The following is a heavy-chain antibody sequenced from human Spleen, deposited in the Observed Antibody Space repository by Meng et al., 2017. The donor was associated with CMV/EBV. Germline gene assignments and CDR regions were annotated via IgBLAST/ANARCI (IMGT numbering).Heavy chain of an antibody. Sequence: ASVKVSCKASGYTFSSSGISWVRQAPGQGLEWMGWINPNSGGTNYAQKFQGRVTMTRDTSISTAYMELSRLRSDDTAVYYCARDQDIVVVPAAIQKSRGYYYYGMDVWGQGTTVTVSS. CDR3: ARDQDIVVVPAAIQKSRGYYYYGMDV. D-gene: IGHD2-2*02. CDR1: GYTFSSSG. J-gene: IGHJ6*02. CDR2: INPNSGGT. V-gene: IGHV1-2*02.